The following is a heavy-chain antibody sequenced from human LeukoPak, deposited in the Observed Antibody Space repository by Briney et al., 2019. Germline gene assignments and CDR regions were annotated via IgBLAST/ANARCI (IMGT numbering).Heavy chain of an antibody. Sequence: ASVKVSCKASGYTFTGYYMHWVRQAPGQGLEWMGRINPNSGGTNYAQKFQGRVTMTRDTSISTAYMELSRLRSEDTAVYYCARGTTAYCGGDCLYYWGQGTLVTVSS. CDR1: GYTFTGYY. CDR2: INPNSGGT. D-gene: IGHD2-21*01. V-gene: IGHV1-2*06. CDR3: ARGTTAYCGGDCLYY. J-gene: IGHJ4*02.